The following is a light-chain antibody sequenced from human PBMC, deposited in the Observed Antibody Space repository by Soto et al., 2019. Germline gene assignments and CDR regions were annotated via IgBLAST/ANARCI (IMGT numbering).Light chain of an antibody. CDR2: AAS. J-gene: IGKJ1*01. CDR1: QGISNH. CDR3: QHSTTWT. Sequence: DIQMTQSPSSLSASVGDRVTITCRASQGISNHLAWYQQRPGKVPELLMYAASTLQSGVPSRFSGSGSETDFTLTISSLQPEDFATYSCQHSTTWTCGQGTKV. V-gene: IGKV1-27*01.